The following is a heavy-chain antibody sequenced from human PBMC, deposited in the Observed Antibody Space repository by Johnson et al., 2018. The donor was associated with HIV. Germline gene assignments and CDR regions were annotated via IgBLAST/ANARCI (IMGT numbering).Heavy chain of an antibody. CDR3: ARSGAASIAARGDAFDI. CDR1: GFTFSSYG. CDR2: ISYDGSNK. J-gene: IGHJ3*02. V-gene: IGHV3-30*03. Sequence: QVQLVESGGGVARPGGSLRLSCAASGFTFSSYGMHWVRQAPGKGLEWVAVISYDGSNKYYADSVKGRFTISRDNSKNTLYLQMNSLRAEDTAVYYCARSGAASIAARGDAFDIWGQGTMVTVSS. D-gene: IGHD6-6*01.